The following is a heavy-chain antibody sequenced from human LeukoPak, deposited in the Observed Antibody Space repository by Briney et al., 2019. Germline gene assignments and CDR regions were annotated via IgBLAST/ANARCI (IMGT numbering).Heavy chain of an antibody. J-gene: IGHJ4*02. CDR1: GGSFSGYY. CDR3: ARGDCRYGYNY. V-gene: IGHV4-34*01. CDR2: INHSGST. Sequence: KPSETLSLTCAVYGGSFSGYYWSWIRQPPGKGLEWIGEINHSGSTNYNPSLKSRVTISVDTSKNQFSLKLNSVTAADTAVYYCARGDCRYGYNYWGRGTLVTVSS. D-gene: IGHD5-18*01.